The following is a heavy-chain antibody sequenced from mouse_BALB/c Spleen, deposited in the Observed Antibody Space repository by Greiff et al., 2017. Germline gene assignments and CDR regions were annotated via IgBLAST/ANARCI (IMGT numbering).Heavy chain of an antibody. D-gene: IGHD2-14*01. CDR2: INPSNGGT. CDR1: GYTFTSYY. J-gene: IGHJ3*01. CDR3: TRSSTTWMFAD. Sequence: VQLQQSGAELVKPGASVKLSCKASGYTFTSYYMYWVKQRPGQGLEWIGEINPSNGGTNFNEKFKSKATLTVDKSSSTAYMQLSSLTSEDSAVYYCTRSSTTWMFADWGQGTLVTVSA. V-gene: IGHV1S81*02.